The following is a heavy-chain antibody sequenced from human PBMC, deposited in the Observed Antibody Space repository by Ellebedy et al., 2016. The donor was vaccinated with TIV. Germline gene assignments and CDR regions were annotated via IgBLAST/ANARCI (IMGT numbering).Heavy chain of an antibody. CDR1: GYTFTTYG. J-gene: IGHJ4*02. V-gene: IGHV1-18*04. Sequence: AASVKVSCKASGYTFTTYGITWVRQAPGQGPEWMGWIGAYNGNTNYAQKLQGRVTMTTDTSTSTAYMGLRSLRSDDTAVYYCARGGAAAGATPDYWGQGTLVTVSS. CDR3: ARGGAAAGATPDY. CDR2: IGAYNGNT. D-gene: IGHD6-13*01.